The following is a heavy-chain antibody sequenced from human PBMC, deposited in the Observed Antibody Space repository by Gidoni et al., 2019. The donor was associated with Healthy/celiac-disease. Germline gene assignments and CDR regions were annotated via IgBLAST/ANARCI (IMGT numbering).Heavy chain of an antibody. D-gene: IGHD2-15*01. CDR3: ARVDQYCSGGSCYPHYFDY. CDR1: GGSISSDY. J-gene: IGHJ4*02. V-gene: IGHV4-59*01. CDR2: IYYSGST. Sequence: QVQLQESGPGLVKPSETLSLTCTVSGGSISSDYWSWIRQPPGKGLEWIGYIYYSGSTNYNPSLKSRVTISVDTSKNQFSLKLSSVTAADTAVYYCARVDQYCSGGSCYPHYFDYWGQGTLVTVSS.